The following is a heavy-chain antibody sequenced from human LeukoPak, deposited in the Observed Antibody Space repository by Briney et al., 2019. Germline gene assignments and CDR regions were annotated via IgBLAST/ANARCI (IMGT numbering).Heavy chain of an antibody. J-gene: IGHJ3*02. CDR2: ISYDGSDK. V-gene: IGHV3-30*18. Sequence: TGGSLRLSCAASRFTFSNYVMHWVRQAPGKGLEWVAVISYDGSDKYYADSVKGRFTISRDNSKNTLYLQMNSLRAEDTAVYYCAKDAGSISSDAFDIWGQGTMVTVSS. CDR3: AKDAGSISSDAFDI. CDR1: RFTFSNYV. D-gene: IGHD6-13*01.